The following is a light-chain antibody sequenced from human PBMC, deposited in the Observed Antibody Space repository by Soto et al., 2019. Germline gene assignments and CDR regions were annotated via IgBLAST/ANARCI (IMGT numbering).Light chain of an antibody. J-gene: IGLJ2*01. CDR3: QSYDSMLSGSGV. V-gene: IGLV1-40*01. CDR2: GNS. Sequence: QAVVTQPPSVSGAPGQRVTISCTGSSSNIRAGYDVHWYQQLPGTAPKLLIYGNSNRPSGVSDRFSGSKSGTSASLAITVLQAEDEADYYCQSYDSMLSGSGVFGGGTKLTVL. CDR1: SSNIRAGYD.